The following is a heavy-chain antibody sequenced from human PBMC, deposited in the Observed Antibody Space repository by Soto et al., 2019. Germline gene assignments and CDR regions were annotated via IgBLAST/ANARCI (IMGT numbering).Heavy chain of an antibody. V-gene: IGHV1-46*01. CDR2: INPSAHST. D-gene: IGHD1-26*01. CDR3: ARALTAQEPGP. CDR1: GYTFTNFY. J-gene: IGHJ4*02. Sequence: QVQLVQSGAEVKKPGASVTVSFKASGYTFTNFYMHWVRQAPGQGLEWMGIINPSAHSTTYAQKCQGRVTMTSDTSTSTVYMEMRSLRSEDTAIYFCARALTAQEPGPWGQGTLVTVSA.